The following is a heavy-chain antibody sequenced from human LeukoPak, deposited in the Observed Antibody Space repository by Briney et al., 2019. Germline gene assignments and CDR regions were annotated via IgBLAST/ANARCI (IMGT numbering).Heavy chain of an antibody. CDR1: GGSISGSSYF. CDR2: IYYSGSA. D-gene: IGHD6-19*01. V-gene: IGHV4-39*01. CDR3: ARGRIAVAGSNDY. Sequence: SETLSLTCTVSGGSISGSSYFWGWIRQPPGKGLEWIGNIYYSGSAYYNPSLKSRVAISVDTSKNQFSLKLSSVTAADTAVYYCARGRIAVAGSNDYWGQGTLVTVSS. J-gene: IGHJ4*02.